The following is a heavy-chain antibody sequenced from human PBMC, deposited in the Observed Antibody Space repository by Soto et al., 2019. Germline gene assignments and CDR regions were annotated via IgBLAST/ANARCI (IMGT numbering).Heavy chain of an antibody. D-gene: IGHD3-10*01. V-gene: IGHV3-30*09. CDR2: ISYDGSTK. Sequence: QMHLVESGGGVVQPGKSLRLSCAASGFTFNRHPIHWVRQAPGKGLEWIAVISYDGSTKHSADSVKGRFDISRDNSENSVFMQINSLRPEGTAIYYCARVSLLYGSGSPSAWLAAWCQGNVVNVSS. CDR3: ARVSLLYGSGSPSAWLAA. J-gene: IGHJ5*02. CDR1: GFTFNRHP.